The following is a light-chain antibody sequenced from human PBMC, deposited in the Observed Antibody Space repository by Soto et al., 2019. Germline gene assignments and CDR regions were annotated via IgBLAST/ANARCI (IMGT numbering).Light chain of an antibody. Sequence: QSALTQTPSASGSPGQSVTISCTGTSSDVGGYNYVSWYQQHPGKAPKLMIYEVSKRPSGVPDRFSGSKSGNTASLTVSGLQSEDEADYYCSSYAGSNNLVFGGGTQLPVL. CDR2: EVS. V-gene: IGLV2-8*01. CDR1: SSDVGGYNY. J-gene: IGLJ2*01. CDR3: SSYAGSNNLV.